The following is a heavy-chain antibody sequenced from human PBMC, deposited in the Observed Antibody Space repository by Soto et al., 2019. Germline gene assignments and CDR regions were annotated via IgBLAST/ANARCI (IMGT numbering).Heavy chain of an antibody. V-gene: IGHV1-46*01. CDR1: GYTFTSYY. Sequence: ASVKLSCKASGYTFTSYYMHWVRQAPGQGLEWMGMINPSDGNTSYAQKFQGRVTITRDTSASTAYMELSSLRFEDTAVYYCAREKSSWYDYWGQGTLVTSPQ. J-gene: IGHJ4*02. CDR2: INPSDGNT. D-gene: IGHD6-13*01. CDR3: AREKSSWYDY.